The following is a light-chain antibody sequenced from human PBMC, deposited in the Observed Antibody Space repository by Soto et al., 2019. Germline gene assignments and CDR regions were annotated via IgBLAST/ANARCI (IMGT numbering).Light chain of an antibody. Sequence: QSALTQPASVSGSPGQSITISCTGTSSDVGGYNVVAWFQQYPGTAPKLMIYEGSQRPSGVSTRFSGSRSGNTASLTISGLQAEDEADYYCCSYAGSSTYVFGTGTKLTVL. CDR1: SSDVGGYNV. CDR2: EGS. J-gene: IGLJ1*01. CDR3: CSYAGSSTYV. V-gene: IGLV2-23*01.